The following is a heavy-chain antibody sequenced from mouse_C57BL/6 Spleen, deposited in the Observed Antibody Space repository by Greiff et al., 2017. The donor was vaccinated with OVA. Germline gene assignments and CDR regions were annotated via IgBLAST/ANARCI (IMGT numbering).Heavy chain of an antibody. D-gene: IGHD2-4*01. CDR3: ASSGDYDGFAY. Sequence: EVQLQQSGPELVKPGASVKISCKASGYTFTDYYMNWVKQSHGKSLEWIGDINPNNGGTSYNQKFKGKATLTVAKSSSTAYMELRSLTSEDSAVYYCASSGDYDGFAYWGQGTLVTVSA. V-gene: IGHV1-26*01. CDR2: INPNNGGT. J-gene: IGHJ3*01. CDR1: GYTFTDYY.